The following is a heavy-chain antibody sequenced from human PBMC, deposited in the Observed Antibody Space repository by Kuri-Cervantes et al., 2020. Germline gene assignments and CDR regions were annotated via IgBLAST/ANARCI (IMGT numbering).Heavy chain of an antibody. D-gene: IGHD2-21*02. V-gene: IGHV1-2*02. Sequence: ASVKVSCKASGYTFTGCYMHWVRQAPGQGLEWMGWINPNSGGTNYAQKFQGRVTMTGDTSISTAYMELSRLRSDDTAVYYCARGVVVTDLRGFYYFDYWGQGTLVTVSS. CDR3: ARGVVVTDLRGFYYFDY. J-gene: IGHJ4*02. CDR2: INPNSGGT. CDR1: GYTFTGCY.